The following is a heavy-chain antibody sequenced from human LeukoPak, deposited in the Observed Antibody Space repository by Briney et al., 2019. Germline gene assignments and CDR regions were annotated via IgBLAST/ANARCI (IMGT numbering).Heavy chain of an antibody. D-gene: IGHD1-26*01. J-gene: IGHJ5*02. CDR2: IYTSGST. V-gene: IGHV4-4*07. CDR3: ARDPIVGATLGLFDP. Sequence: KPSETLSLTCTVSGGSISSYYWSWIRQPAGKGLEWIGPIYTSGSTNYNPSLKSRVTMSVDTSKNQFSLKLSSVTAADTAVYYCARDPIVGATLGLFDPWGQGTLVTVSS. CDR1: GGSISSYY.